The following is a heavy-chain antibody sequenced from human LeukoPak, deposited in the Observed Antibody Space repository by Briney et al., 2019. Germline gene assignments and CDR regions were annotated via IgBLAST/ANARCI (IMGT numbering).Heavy chain of an antibody. CDR3: ARVIAASLRGGWFDP. CDR2: IYHSGST. V-gene: IGHV4-38-2*02. CDR1: GYSISSGYY. D-gene: IGHD6-13*01. J-gene: IGHJ5*02. Sequence: SETLSLTCTVSGYSISSGYYWGWIRQPPGKGLEWIGSIYHSGSTYYNPSLKSRVTISVDTSKNQFSLKLSSVTAADTAVYYCARVIAASLRGGWFDPWGQGTLVTVSS.